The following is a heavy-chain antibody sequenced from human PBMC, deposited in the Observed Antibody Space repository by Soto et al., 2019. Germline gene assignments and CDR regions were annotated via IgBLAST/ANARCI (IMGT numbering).Heavy chain of an antibody. CDR2: IYNNRSF. D-gene: IGHD6-6*01. J-gene: IGHJ4*02. V-gene: IGHV4-61*01. CDR3: ARVPLDYSNSHYFDF. Sequence: SETLSLTCTVSGGSVSSGSFYWSWIRQPPGKGLEWIGFIYNNRSFNYNPSLKSRVTISVDTSKHQFSLKLSSVTAAYTAVYYCARVPLDYSNSHYFDFWGQGALVTVSS. CDR1: GGSVSSGSFY.